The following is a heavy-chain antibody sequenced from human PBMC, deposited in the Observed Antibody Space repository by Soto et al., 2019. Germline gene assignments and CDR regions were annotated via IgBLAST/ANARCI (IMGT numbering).Heavy chain of an antibody. J-gene: IGHJ6*02. V-gene: IGHV1-69*01. CDR1: GGTFSSYA. Sequence: QVQLVQSGAEVKKPGSSVKVSCKASGGTFSSYAISWVRQAPGQGLEWMGGIIPIFGTANYAQKFQGRVTITADESTSTAYMELSSLRSEDTAVYYCARDYGAAGIRPRVFYYYSYGMDVWGQGTTVTVSS. CDR3: ARDYGAAGIRPRVFYYYSYGMDV. D-gene: IGHD6-13*01. CDR2: IIPIFGTA.